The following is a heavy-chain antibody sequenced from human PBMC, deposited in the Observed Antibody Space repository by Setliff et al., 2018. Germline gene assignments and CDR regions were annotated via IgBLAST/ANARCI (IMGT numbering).Heavy chain of an antibody. V-gene: IGHV4-30-4*08. D-gene: IGHD3-3*01. J-gene: IGHJ4*02. CDR3: ARTYGYYLPEPSYYFDY. CDR1: GGSISSGDYY. Sequence: SETMSLTCTVSGGSISSGDYYWSWIRQPPGKGLEWIGYIYYSGSTYYNPSLKSRVTISVDTSKNQFSLKLSSVTAAVTAVYYCARTYGYYLPEPSYYFDYWGQGTLVTVSS. CDR2: IYYSGST.